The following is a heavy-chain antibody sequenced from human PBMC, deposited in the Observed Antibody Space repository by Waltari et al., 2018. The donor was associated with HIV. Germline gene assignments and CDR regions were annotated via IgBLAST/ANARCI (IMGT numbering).Heavy chain of an antibody. CDR3: ARVDRAGTTSGWDVFDI. Sequence: EVQLVESGGGLVRPGGSLRVSCAASGFTVSSHHMGWVRQTPGKGLEYVSVMDSGGTTHYADSVNGRFTISRDSSKSALYLQMNTLRAEDTALYYCARVDRAGTTSGWDVFDIWGQGTMVTVSS. D-gene: IGHD1-1*01. J-gene: IGHJ3*02. CDR1: GFTVSSHH. V-gene: IGHV3-66*01. CDR2: MDSGGTT.